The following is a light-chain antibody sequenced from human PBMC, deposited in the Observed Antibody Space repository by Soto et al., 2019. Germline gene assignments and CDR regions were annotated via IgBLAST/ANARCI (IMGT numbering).Light chain of an antibody. CDR1: QSVLYSSNNKNY. V-gene: IGKV4-1*01. CDR3: QQYYSTPRT. CDR2: WAS. Sequence: DIVMTQSPDSLAVSLGERATINCKSSQSVLYSSNNKNYLAWYQQKPGQPPKLLIYWASNRESGVPDRFSGSGSGTDFTLTISSLQAEDVAVYYCQQYYSTPRTFGQGTQLEIK. J-gene: IGKJ2*01.